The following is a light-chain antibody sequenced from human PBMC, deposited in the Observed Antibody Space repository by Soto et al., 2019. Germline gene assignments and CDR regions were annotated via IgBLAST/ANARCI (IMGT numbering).Light chain of an antibody. Sequence: EMVVTQSPATLSVSPGERVTLSCRTSQDVSSKLAWYQQKPGQPPSLLIYDASTRATGTPARFSGSGSGTEFTLAVSSLQSEDFATYYCQQSYSIYWAFGQGTKVEIK. CDR1: QDVSSK. V-gene: IGKV3D-15*01. CDR2: DAS. J-gene: IGKJ1*01. CDR3: QQSYSIYWA.